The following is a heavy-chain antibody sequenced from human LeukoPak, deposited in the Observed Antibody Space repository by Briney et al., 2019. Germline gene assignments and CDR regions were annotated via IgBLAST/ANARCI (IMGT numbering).Heavy chain of an antibody. D-gene: IGHD7-27*01. CDR3: ARHGNWGPLDY. CDR1: GDSINSSVYH. V-gene: IGHV4-39*01. Sequence: SETLSLTCTVSGDSINSSVYHWAWIRQPPGEGLEGIGPIYYSGSNYYKSSLKSLLTISPHSSQNQFSPKKLSVTAANTVICCCARHGNWGPLDYWGRGALVSVSS. J-gene: IGHJ4*02. CDR2: IYYSGSN.